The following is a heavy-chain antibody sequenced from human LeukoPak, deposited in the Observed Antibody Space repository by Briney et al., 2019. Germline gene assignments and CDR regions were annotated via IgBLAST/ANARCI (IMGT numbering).Heavy chain of an antibody. Sequence: SETLSLTCTVAGGSISGHYWTWIRQPPGKGLEWIGYVYYSGSTNYNPSLKSRVTISVDTSKNQFSLKLSSVTAADTAVYYCARVGYSSSWYGLTYFDYWGQGTLVTVSS. V-gene: IGHV4-59*11. CDR2: VYYSGST. CDR3: ARVGYSSSWYGLTYFDY. J-gene: IGHJ4*02. CDR1: GGSISGHY. D-gene: IGHD6-13*01.